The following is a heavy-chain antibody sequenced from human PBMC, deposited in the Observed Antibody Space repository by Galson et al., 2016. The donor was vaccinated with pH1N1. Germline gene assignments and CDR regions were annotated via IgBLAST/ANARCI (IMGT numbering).Heavy chain of an antibody. CDR3: VRESWRFGGDFDY. D-gene: IGHD2-15*01. CDR1: GFTFSNHA. CDR2: IWYDGRNQ. Sequence: SLRLSCAASGFTFSNHAMHWVRHVPGKGLDWVALIWYDGRNQYYKDSVKGRFTISRDHSNNTLYLQMKSLRVEDQAVYYCVRESWRFGGDFDYWGQGTLVAVSS. V-gene: IGHV3-33*01. J-gene: IGHJ4*02.